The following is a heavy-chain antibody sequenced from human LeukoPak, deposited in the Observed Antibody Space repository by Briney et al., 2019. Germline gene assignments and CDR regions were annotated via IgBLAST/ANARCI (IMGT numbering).Heavy chain of an antibody. CDR3: ARSGETYYYDSSGYIDY. CDR1: GFTFSDYY. D-gene: IGHD3-22*01. CDR2: ISSSGSTI. V-gene: IGHV3-11*04. J-gene: IGHJ4*02. Sequence: GGSLRLSCAASGFTFSDYYMRWIRQAPGKGLAWVSYISSSGSTIYYADSVKGRSTISRDNAKNSLYLQMNSMRAEDTAVYYCARSGETYYYDSSGYIDYWGQGTLVTVSS.